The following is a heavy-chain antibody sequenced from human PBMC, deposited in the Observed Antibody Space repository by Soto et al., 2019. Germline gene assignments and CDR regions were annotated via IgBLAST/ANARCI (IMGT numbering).Heavy chain of an antibody. Sequence: ASLKVSCKASGYTFTSYGISWVRQAPGQGLEWMGWISAYNGNTNYAQKLQGRVTMTTDTSTSTAYMELRSLRSDDTAVYYCAREPTGINNFWSGNLTDWFDPWGQGTLVTVSS. CDR3: AREPTGINNFWSGNLTDWFDP. D-gene: IGHD3-3*01. CDR1: GYTFTSYG. J-gene: IGHJ5*02. CDR2: ISAYNGNT. V-gene: IGHV1-18*01.